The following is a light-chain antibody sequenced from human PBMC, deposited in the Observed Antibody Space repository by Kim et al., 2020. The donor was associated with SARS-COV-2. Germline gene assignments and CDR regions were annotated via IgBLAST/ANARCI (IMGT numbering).Light chain of an antibody. V-gene: IGLV1-44*01. CDR1: SSNIASNT. CDR2: SSN. J-gene: IGLJ3*02. CDR3: ASWDNGLNARV. Sequence: ELTQPPSASGTPGQRVTISCSGSSSNIASNTVNWYQQLPGRAPKLLIHSSNQRPSGVPDRFSGSKSGTSGSLAISGLQSEDEADYYCASWDNGLNARVFGGGTKLTVL.